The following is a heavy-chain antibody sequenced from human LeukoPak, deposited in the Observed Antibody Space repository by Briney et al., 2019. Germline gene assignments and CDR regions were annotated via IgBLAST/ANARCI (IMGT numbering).Heavy chain of an antibody. Sequence: PSETLSLTCAVYGGSFSGYYWSWIRQPPGKGLEWIGEINHSGSTNYNPSLKSRVTISVDTSKNQFSLKLSSVTAADTAVYYCARGPTYYDFWSGYYFDYWGQETLVTVSS. CDR3: ARGPTYYDFWSGYYFDY. V-gene: IGHV4-34*01. CDR2: INHSGST. CDR1: GGSFSGYY. J-gene: IGHJ4*02. D-gene: IGHD3-3*01.